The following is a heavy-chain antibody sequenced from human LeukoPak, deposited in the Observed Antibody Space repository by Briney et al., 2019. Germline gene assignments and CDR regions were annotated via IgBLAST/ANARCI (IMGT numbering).Heavy chain of an antibody. Sequence: GGSLRLSCAASGFTFSSYSMKWVRQAPGKGLEWVSFISSSSSYIYYADSVKGRFTISRDNARNSLYLQINSLRAEDTAVHYCARGTMFPYYFDYWGQGTLVTVSS. CDR1: GFTFSSYS. CDR2: ISSSSSYI. D-gene: IGHD3-10*02. J-gene: IGHJ4*02. CDR3: ARGTMFPYYFDY. V-gene: IGHV3-21*01.